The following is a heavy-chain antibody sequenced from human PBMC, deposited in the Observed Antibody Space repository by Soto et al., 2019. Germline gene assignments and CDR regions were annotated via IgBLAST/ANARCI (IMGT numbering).Heavy chain of an antibody. Sequence: EVQLVESGGGLVQPGRSLRLSCVASGFTFGDYGMHWVRQAPGRGPEWVSGITWNSGNIAYAETVKGRFTISRDNAKNSLYLQMKSQRAEDTALYYCLKDGLTSLFGLVYDGSNIWGHGTMVIVSS. J-gene: IGHJ3*02. CDR3: LKDGLTSLFGLVYDGSNI. CDR2: ITWNSGNI. CDR1: GFTFGDYG. V-gene: IGHV3-9*01. D-gene: IGHD3-3*01.